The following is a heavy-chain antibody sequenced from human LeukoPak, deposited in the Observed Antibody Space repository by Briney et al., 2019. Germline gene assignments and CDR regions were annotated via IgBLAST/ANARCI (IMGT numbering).Heavy chain of an antibody. CDR2: IYTSGST. Sequence: SETLSLTCTVSGGSISSYYWSWIRQPLGKGLEWIGYIYTSGSTNYNPSLKSRVTISVDTSKNQFSLKLSSVTAADTAVYYCARHGSGSSPFDYWGQGTLVTVSS. J-gene: IGHJ4*02. V-gene: IGHV4-4*09. CDR1: GGSISSYY. CDR3: ARHGSGSSPFDY. D-gene: IGHD1-26*01.